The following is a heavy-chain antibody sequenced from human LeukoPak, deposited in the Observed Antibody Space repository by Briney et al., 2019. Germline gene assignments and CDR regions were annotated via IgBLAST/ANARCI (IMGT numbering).Heavy chain of an antibody. CDR2: ISGSGGST. CDR1: GFTFSSYA. D-gene: IGHD3-9*01. J-gene: IGHJ6*02. V-gene: IGHV3-23*01. Sequence: GGSLRLSCAASGFTFSSYAMSWVRQAPGKGLEWVSAISGSGGSTYYADSVKGRFTISRDNAKDSLYLQMNSLRAEDTALYYCAKDIGPPPYYDILTGYLHYGMDVWGQGTTVTVSS. CDR3: AKDIGPPPYYDILTGYLHYGMDV.